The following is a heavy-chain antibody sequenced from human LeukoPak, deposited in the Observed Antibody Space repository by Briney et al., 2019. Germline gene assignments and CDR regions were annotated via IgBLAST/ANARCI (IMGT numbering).Heavy chain of an antibody. CDR2: INHSGST. CDR1: GGSFSGYY. D-gene: IGHD3-10*01. CDR3: ARGYYGSGSYHWFDP. J-gene: IGHJ5*02. Sequence: PSETLSLTCAVYGGSFSGYYWSWIRQPPGKGLEWIGEINHSGSTNYNPSLKSRVTISVDTSKNQFSLKLSSVTAADTAVYYCARGYYGSGSYHWFDPWGQGTLVTVSS. V-gene: IGHV4-34*01.